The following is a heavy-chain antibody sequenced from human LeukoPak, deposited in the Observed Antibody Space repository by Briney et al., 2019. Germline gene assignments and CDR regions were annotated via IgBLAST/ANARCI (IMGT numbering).Heavy chain of an antibody. CDR2: ISGSSSII. Sequence: PGGSLRLSCAGTGFTFSSYSMNWVRQAPGKALEWVSYISGSSSIIYNADSVKGRFTISRDNAKNSLYLQMNSLRDEDTAVYYCARVDGGFDLWGQGTMVTVSS. CDR1: GFTFSSYS. CDR3: ARVDGGFDL. J-gene: IGHJ3*01. V-gene: IGHV3-48*02.